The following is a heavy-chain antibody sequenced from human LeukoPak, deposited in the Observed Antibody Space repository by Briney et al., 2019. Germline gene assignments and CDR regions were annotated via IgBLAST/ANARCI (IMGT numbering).Heavy chain of an antibody. J-gene: IGHJ4*02. CDR2: IKSDGSST. D-gene: IGHD3-16*02. CDR3: ARWDYVWGSYRHGYDY. Sequence: GGSLRLSCAASGFTFSSYWMHWVRQAPGKGLVWASRIKSDGSSTSYADSVKGRFTISRDNAKNTLYLQMNSLRTEDTAVYYCARWDYVWGSYRHGYDYWGQGTLVTVSS. V-gene: IGHV3-74*01. CDR1: GFTFSSYW.